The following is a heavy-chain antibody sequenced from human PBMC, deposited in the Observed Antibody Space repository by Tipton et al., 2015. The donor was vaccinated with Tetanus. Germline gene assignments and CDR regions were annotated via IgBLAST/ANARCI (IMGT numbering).Heavy chain of an antibody. CDR3: ASGSSLDY. D-gene: IGHD6-6*01. CDR1: GFIFGDYG. J-gene: IGHJ4*02. Sequence: QLVQSGGGVVQPGGSLRISCEASGFIFGDYGIHWVRQAPGKGLEWVAVIWYDGSQKYYGDSVKGRFTLSRDNAKNSLYLQMNSLTADDTAVYFCASGSSLDYWGQGTLVTVSS. CDR2: IWYDGSQK. V-gene: IGHV3-33*03.